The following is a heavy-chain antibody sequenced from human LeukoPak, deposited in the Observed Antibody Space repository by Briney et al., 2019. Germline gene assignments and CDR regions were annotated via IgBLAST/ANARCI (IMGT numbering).Heavy chain of an antibody. J-gene: IGHJ4*02. CDR1: GFTVSSNY. CDR3: ARGGATVVVVAAMDY. CDR2: IYSGGST. Sequence: GGSLRLSCAASGFTVSSNYMSWVRQAPGKGLEWVSVIYSGGSTYYADSVKGRFTISRDNSKNTLYLQMNSLRAEDTAVYYCARGGATVVVVAAMDYWGQGTLVTVSS. D-gene: IGHD2-15*01. V-gene: IGHV3-53*05.